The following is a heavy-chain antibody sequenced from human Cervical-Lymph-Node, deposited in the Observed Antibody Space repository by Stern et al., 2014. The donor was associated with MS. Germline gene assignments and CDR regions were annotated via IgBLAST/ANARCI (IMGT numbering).Heavy chain of an antibody. CDR2: ISYDGSHK. CDR3: ARDPSRLADDGRLDH. Sequence: VQLVESGGGVVQPGKSLRLSCTASGFPFSSFSLHWVRQAPGKGLEWVALISYDGSHKSQKDDLKARFPISRDNSKNTLYLQLNSLRPDDTAVYYCARDPSRLADDGRLDHWGQGTLVTVSS. J-gene: IGHJ4*02. CDR1: GFPFSSFS. D-gene: IGHD4-23*01. V-gene: IGHV3-33*01.